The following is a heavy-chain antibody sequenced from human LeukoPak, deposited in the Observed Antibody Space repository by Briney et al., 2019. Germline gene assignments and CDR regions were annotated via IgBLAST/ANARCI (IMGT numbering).Heavy chain of an antibody. CDR3: ARETGIEDFDY. CDR2: INPNSGGT. CDR1: GYTFTGYY. J-gene: IGHJ4*02. Sequence: VASVKVSCKASGYTFTGYYMHWVRQAPGQGLEWMGWINPNSGGTNYAQKLQGRVTMTTDTSTSTAYMELGSLRSDDTAVYYCARETGIEDFDYWGQGTLVTVSS. D-gene: IGHD1-1*01. V-gene: IGHV1-2*02.